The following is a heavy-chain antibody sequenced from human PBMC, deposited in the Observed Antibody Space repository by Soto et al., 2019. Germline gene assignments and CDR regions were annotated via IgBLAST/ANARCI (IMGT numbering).Heavy chain of an antibody. V-gene: IGHV3-33*01. D-gene: IGHD3-22*01. CDR3: ARDRGYDSSGYYPLGAFDI. J-gene: IGHJ3*02. Sequence: GGSLRLSCAASGFTFSSYGMHWVRQAPGKGLEWVAVIWYDGSNKYYADSVKGRFTISRDNSKNTLYLQMNSLRAEDTAVYYCARDRGYDSSGYYPLGAFDIWGQGTMVTVSS. CDR2: IWYDGSNK. CDR1: GFTFSSYG.